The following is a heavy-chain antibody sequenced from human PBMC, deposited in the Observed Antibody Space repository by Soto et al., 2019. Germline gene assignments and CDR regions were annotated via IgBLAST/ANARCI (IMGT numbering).Heavy chain of an antibody. D-gene: IGHD3-16*01. V-gene: IGHV3-23*01. J-gene: IGHJ4*02. CDR3: AKDHWGSY. Sequence: EVQLLESGGGLVQPGGSLRLSCAASGFTFSTYAMSWVRQAPGKGLEWVSAISGSGDSTFYADSVKGRFTISRDNSKNTLYQQMTTLRADDTALYHCAKDHWGSYSGQGTLVTVSS. CDR1: GFTFSTYA. CDR2: ISGSGDST.